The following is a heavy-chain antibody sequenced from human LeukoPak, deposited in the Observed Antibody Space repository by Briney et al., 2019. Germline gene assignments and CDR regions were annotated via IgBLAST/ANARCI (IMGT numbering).Heavy chain of an antibody. Sequence: GRSLRLSCAASGFTFSSYWMHWVRQAPGKGLVWVSHINSDRSTTNYADSVKGRFTISRDNAKNTLYLQINSLRAEDRAVYYCVREQTSVTTFGMDVRGKGTTVTDCS. CDR2: INSDRSTT. V-gene: IGHV3-74*01. D-gene: IGHD4-17*01. CDR1: GFTFSSYW. J-gene: IGHJ6*04. CDR3: VREQTSVTTFGMDV.